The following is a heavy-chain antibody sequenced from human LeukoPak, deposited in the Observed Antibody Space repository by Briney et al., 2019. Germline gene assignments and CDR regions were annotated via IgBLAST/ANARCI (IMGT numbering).Heavy chain of an antibody. V-gene: IGHV1-46*01. CDR2: INPSGSGT. CDR3: AKDSGSYSADY. Sequence: ASVKVSCKASGYTFTSYGISWVRQAPGQGLEWMGIINPSGSGTRNTQKFQGRVTMTRDTSTSTVYMELSSLRSEDTAVYYCAKDSGSYSADYWGQGTLVTVSS. CDR1: GYTFTSYG. J-gene: IGHJ4*02. D-gene: IGHD1-26*01.